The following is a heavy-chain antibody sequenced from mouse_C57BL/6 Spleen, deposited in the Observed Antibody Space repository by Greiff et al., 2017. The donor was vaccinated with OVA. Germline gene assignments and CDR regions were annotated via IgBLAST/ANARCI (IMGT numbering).Heavy chain of an antibody. Sequence: QVQLQQPGAELVKPGASVKLSCKASGYTFTSYWMQWVKQRPGQGLEWIGEIDPSDSYTNYNQKFKGKATLTVDKSSSTAYMQLSSLTSEDSAVYYCARWDMTGGSSYYVLFDYWGQGTTLTVSS. CDR1: GYTFTSYW. CDR2: IDPSDSYT. D-gene: IGHD1-1*01. V-gene: IGHV1-50*01. J-gene: IGHJ2*01. CDR3: ARWDMTGGSSYYVLFDY.